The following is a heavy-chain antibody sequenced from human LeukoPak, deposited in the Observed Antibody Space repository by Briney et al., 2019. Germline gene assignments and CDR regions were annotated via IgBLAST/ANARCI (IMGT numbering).Heavy chain of an antibody. V-gene: IGHV3-21*01. Sequence: PGGSLRLSCAASGFTFSSYSMNWVRQAPEKGLEWVASISSSSGYIYYADSVKGRFTISRDNAKNALYLQMNSLRAEDTAVYYCARDAFVPWGQGTLVTVSS. J-gene: IGHJ5*02. CDR3: ARDAFVP. CDR1: GFTFSSYS. CDR2: ISSSSGYI.